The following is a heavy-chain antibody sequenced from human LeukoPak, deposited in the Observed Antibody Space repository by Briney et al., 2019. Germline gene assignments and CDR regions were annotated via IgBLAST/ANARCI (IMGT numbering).Heavy chain of an antibody. CDR1: GYSISSGYY. CDR3: ARLTSSGYFEADH. J-gene: IGHJ4*02. D-gene: IGHD3-22*01. CDR2: IYHSGST. Sequence: SETLSLTCTVSGYSISSGYYWGWIRQPPGMGLEWIGNIYHSGSTYYNPSLKSRVTISVDTSKNQFSLTLSSVTAADTAVYYCARLTSSGYFEADHWGQGTLVTVSS. V-gene: IGHV4-38-2*02.